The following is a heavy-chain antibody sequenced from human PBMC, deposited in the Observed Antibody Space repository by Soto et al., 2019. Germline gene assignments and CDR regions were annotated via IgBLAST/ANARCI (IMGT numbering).Heavy chain of an antibody. Sequence: ASVKVSCKASGGTFSSYAISWVRQAPGQGLEWMGGIIPIFGTEIYAQKFQGRVTITADESTSTAYMELSSLRSEDTAVYYCARELRFLDRAARGGGHWWFDPWGQGTLVTVSS. CDR3: ARELRFLDRAARGGGHWWFDP. V-gene: IGHV1-69*13. CDR1: GGTFSSYA. J-gene: IGHJ5*02. CDR2: IIPIFGTE. D-gene: IGHD3-3*01.